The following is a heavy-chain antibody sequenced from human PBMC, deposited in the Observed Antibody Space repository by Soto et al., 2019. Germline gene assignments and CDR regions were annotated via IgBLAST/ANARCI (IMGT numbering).Heavy chain of an antibody. J-gene: IGHJ3*01. D-gene: IGHD5-12*01. CDR2: IGGRGNSA. V-gene: IGHV3-23*01. CDR1: GFTFNNYA. Sequence: GGSLRLSCAASGFTFNNYAMNWVRQAPGKGLEWVSVIGGRGNSAYYADSVQGRFTISRDNSKNTLSLQMSSLTADDTAIYYCVREGRGSFDFWGRGTMVTVSS. CDR3: VREGRGSFDF.